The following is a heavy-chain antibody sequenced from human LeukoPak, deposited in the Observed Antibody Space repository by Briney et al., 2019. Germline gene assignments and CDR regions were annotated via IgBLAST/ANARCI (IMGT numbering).Heavy chain of an antibody. J-gene: IGHJ4*02. CDR1: GYSFTSYW. CDR2: IDPSDSYT. V-gene: IGHV5-10-1*01. Sequence: GESLKISCKGSGYSFTSYWISWVRQMPGKGLEWMGRIDPSDSYTNYSPSFQGHVTISADKSISTAYLQWSSLKASDTAIYYCARHYGGILTGSDYWGQGTLVTVSS. D-gene: IGHD3-9*01. CDR3: ARHYGGILTGSDY.